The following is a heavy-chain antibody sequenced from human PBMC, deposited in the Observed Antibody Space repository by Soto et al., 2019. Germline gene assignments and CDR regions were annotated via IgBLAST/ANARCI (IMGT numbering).Heavy chain of an antibody. V-gene: IGHV3-33*01. Sequence: QVHLVESGGGAVQPGRSLRVSCEASGFIFSSYGMHWVRQAPGKGLEWVAFINYDGSNKFYGDSVKGRFTISRDNSKNTLYLQMNSLRGKDTAVYYCARCKQKVMHCAVDVWGQGATVTVTS. J-gene: IGHJ6*02. CDR2: INYDGSNK. D-gene: IGHD2-21*01. CDR1: GFIFSSYG. CDR3: ARCKQKVMHCAVDV.